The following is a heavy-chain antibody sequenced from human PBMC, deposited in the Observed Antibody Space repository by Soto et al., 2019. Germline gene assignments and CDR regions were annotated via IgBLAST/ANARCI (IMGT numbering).Heavy chain of an antibody. J-gene: IGHJ4*02. V-gene: IGHV4-59*08. Sequence: TSETLSLTCTVSGGSISSYYWSWIRQPPGKGLEWIGYIYYSGSTNYNPSLKSRVTISVDTSKNQFSLKLSSVTAADTAVYYCARLPLNGDYADYWGQGTLVTVSS. CDR1: GGSISSYY. D-gene: IGHD4-17*01. CDR3: ARLPLNGDYADY. CDR2: IYYSGST.